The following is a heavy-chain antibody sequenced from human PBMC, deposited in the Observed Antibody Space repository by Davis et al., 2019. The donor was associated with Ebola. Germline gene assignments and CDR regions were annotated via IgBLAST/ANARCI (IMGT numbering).Heavy chain of an antibody. V-gene: IGHV1-3*01. CDR3: ARTPAGRLDYGDYLLGY. Sequence: ASVKVSCKASGYTFTSYAMHWVRQAPGQRLEWMGWINAGNGNTKYSQKFQGRVTITRDTSASTAYMELSSLRSEDTAVYYCARTPAGRLDYGDYLLGYWGQGTLVTVSS. CDR1: GYTFTSYA. D-gene: IGHD4-17*01. CDR2: INAGNGNT. J-gene: IGHJ4*02.